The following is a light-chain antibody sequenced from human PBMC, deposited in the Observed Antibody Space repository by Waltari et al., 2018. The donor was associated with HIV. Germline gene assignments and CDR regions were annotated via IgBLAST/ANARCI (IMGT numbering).Light chain of an antibody. CDR2: GAS. V-gene: IGKV3-20*01. CDR1: QSVSSKY. J-gene: IGKJ4*01. Sequence: EIVLTQSPGTLSLSPGERATLSCRASQSVSSKYLAWYQQKPGQTPRLLIYGASSRAAGIPDRFSGSGSGTDFTLTISRLGPEDFAVYYCQQYGSSLPLTFGGGTKVEIK. CDR3: QQYGSSLPLT.